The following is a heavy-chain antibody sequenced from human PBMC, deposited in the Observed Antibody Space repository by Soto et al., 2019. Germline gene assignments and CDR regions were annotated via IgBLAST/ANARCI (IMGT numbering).Heavy chain of an antibody. CDR2: ISFSGSTI. CDR3: TRGAGFFYGVDV. CDR1: GFSFSYYE. V-gene: IGHV3-48*03. D-gene: IGHD3-10*01. J-gene: IGHJ6*02. Sequence: AGGSLRLSCAASGFSFSYYEMNWVRQAPGKGLEWIAHISFSGSTIYYADSVKGRSSISRDNSKNFLYLQMSGLRADDSAVYYCTRGAGFFYGVDVWGLGTTVTVSS.